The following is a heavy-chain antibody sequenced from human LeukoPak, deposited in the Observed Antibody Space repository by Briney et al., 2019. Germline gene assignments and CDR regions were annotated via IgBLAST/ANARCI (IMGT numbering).Heavy chain of an antibody. CDR3: AREWELLPNDAFDI. CDR1: GFTFSSYW. Sequence: PGGSLRLSCAASGFTFSSYWMHWVRQAPGKGLVWVSRINSDGSSTSYADSVKGRFTISRDNAKNTLYLQMNSLRAEDTAVYYCAREWELLPNDAFDIWGQGTMVTVSS. CDR2: INSDGSST. D-gene: IGHD1-26*01. J-gene: IGHJ3*02. V-gene: IGHV3-74*01.